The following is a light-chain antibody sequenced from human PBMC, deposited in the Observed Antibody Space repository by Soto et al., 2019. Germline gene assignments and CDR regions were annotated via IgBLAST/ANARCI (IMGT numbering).Light chain of an antibody. CDR2: ETS. CDR3: HHYGSTPYI. CDR1: QSVAWNT. V-gene: IGKV3-20*01. Sequence: IVLTQSPGTLSLSPGERVTLSCRASQSVAWNTLAWFQQKPGQAPRLLMYETSNRAAGVPARFSGSGSGTDFTLAISRLEPEDFAVYFCHHYGSTPYIFGRGTKLEI. J-gene: IGKJ2*01.